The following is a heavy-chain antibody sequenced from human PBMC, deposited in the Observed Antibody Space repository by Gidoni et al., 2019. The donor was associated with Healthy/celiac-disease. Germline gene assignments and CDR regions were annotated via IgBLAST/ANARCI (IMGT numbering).Heavy chain of an antibody. CDR2: INPNGGGT. V-gene: IGHV1-2*02. CDR3: ARPGVAAAGHENGDYNFDY. J-gene: IGHJ4*02. D-gene: IGHD6-13*01. Sequence: QGQLVQSGAEVKKPGASVKVSCKASGLTFTGSYLHWVRQAPGQGLEWMGWINPNGGGTNYAQKFQGRVTMTRDTSISTAYMELSRLRSDDTAVYYCARPGVAAAGHENGDYNFDYWGQGTLVTVSS. CDR1: GLTFTGSY.